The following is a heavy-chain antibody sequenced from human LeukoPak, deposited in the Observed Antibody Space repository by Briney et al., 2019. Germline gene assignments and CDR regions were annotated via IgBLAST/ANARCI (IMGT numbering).Heavy chain of an antibody. CDR1: GDSVSSNSAA. Sequence: SQTLSLTCAISGDSVSSNSAAWNWIRQSPSRGLEWLGRTYYRSKWHNDYAVSVKSRITINPDTSKNQFSLQLNSVTPEDTAVYYCARAVLDFDWLWPAPGGSFDIWGQGTMVTVSS. CDR2: TYYRSKWHN. D-gene: IGHD3-9*01. J-gene: IGHJ3*02. V-gene: IGHV6-1*01. CDR3: ARAVLDFDWLWPAPGGSFDI.